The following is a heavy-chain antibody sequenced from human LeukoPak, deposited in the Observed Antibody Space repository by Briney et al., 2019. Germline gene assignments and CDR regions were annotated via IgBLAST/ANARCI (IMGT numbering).Heavy chain of an antibody. CDR2: IYTSGST. V-gene: IGHV4-4*09. Sequence: SETLSLTCTVSGGSISSYYWSWIRQPPGKGLEWIGYIYTSGSTNYNPSLKSRVTISVDTSKNQFSLKLSSVTAADTAVYYCARGRGYYGSGSYYRNYYYGMDVWGQGTTVTVSS. J-gene: IGHJ6*02. CDR3: ARGRGYYGSGSYYRNYYYGMDV. D-gene: IGHD3-10*01. CDR1: GGSISSYY.